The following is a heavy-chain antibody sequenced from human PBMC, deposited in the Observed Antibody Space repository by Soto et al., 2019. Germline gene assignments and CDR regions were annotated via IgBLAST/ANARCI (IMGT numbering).Heavy chain of an antibody. Sequence: QVQLVESGGGVVQPGRSLRLSCVASGFTFSNFGMHWVRQAPGKGLEWVALTSFDGNKNYYADSVNGRFTLSRDNSKNTLYLQMNSIRAEDTSLYFCAKDQKDYSGSGTYYVPYGMDVWGQGTTVTVSS. CDR3: AKDQKDYSGSGTYYVPYGMDV. V-gene: IGHV3-30*18. CDR1: GFTFSNFG. J-gene: IGHJ6*02. CDR2: TSFDGNKN. D-gene: IGHD3-10*01.